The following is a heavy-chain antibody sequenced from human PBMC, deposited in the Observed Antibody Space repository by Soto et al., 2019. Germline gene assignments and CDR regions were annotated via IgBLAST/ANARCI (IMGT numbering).Heavy chain of an antibody. Sequence: GGSLRLSCAASGFTFSSNGMHWVRQAPGKGLEWLAFMSYDGNKKYYVDSVKGRITISRDNSKNTLYLQMDTLRAEDTAVYYCAKDRAAAGTVAFDIWGQGTMVTVSS. CDR2: MSYDGNKK. CDR3: AKDRAAAGTVAFDI. J-gene: IGHJ3*02. D-gene: IGHD6-13*01. V-gene: IGHV3-30*18. CDR1: GFTFSSNG.